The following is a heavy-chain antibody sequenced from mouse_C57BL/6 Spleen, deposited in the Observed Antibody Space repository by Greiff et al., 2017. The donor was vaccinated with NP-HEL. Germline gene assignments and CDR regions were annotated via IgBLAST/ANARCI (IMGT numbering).Heavy chain of an antibody. CDR3: ARGAEFITTVVNYFDY. J-gene: IGHJ2*01. D-gene: IGHD1-1*01. CDR1: GYTFTDYY. CDR2: IYPGSGNT. Sequence: VQLQQSGAELVRPGASVKLSCKASGYTFTDYYINWVKQRPGQGLEWIARIYPGSGNTYYNEKFKGKATLTAEKSSSTAYMQLSSLTSEDSAVYFCARGAEFITTVVNYFDYWGQGTTLTVSS. V-gene: IGHV1-76*01.